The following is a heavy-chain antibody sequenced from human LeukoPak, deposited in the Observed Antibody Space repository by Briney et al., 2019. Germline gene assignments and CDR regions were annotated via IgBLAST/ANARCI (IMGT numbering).Heavy chain of an antibody. J-gene: IGHJ5*02. Sequence: SETLSLTCTVSGGSISSYYWSWIRQPPGKGLEWIGYIYYSGSTNYNPSLKSRVTISVDTSKNQFSLKLSSVTAADTAVYYCARDLRGNIVVVPAALPTGWFDPWGQGTLVTVSS. CDR3: ARDLRGNIVVVPAALPTGWFDP. D-gene: IGHD2-2*02. V-gene: IGHV4-59*01. CDR1: GGSISSYY. CDR2: IYYSGST.